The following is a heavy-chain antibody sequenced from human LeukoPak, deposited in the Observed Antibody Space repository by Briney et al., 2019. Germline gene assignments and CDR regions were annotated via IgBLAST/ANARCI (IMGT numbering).Heavy chain of an antibody. D-gene: IGHD3-3*01. Sequence: GESLKISCKASGYSFHYYWIVWVRQMPGKGLEWMGIIYPDDSDSTYSPSFQGQVTISVDKSINTAYLQWSSLKASNTAIYYCARVGSVTNFGVVSYYFDYWGQGTLVTVSS. CDR1: GYSFHYYW. CDR3: ARVGSVTNFGVVSYYFDY. V-gene: IGHV5-51*01. CDR2: IYPDDSDS. J-gene: IGHJ4*02.